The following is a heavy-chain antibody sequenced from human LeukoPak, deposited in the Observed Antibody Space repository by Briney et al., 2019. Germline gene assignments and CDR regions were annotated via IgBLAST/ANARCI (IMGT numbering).Heavy chain of an antibody. CDR2: IYHSGST. D-gene: IGHD5-12*01. CDR1: GGSISSGGYY. V-gene: IGHV4-30-2*01. Sequence: SETLSLTCTVSGGSISSGGYYWSWIRQPPGKGLEWIGYIYHSGSTYYNPSLKSRVTISVDRSKNQFSLKLSSVTAADTAVYYCARGGYTGDPIDYWGQGTLVTVSS. CDR3: ARGGYTGDPIDY. J-gene: IGHJ4*02.